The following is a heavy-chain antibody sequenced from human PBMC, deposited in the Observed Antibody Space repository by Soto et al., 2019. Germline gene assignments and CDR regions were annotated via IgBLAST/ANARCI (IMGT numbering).Heavy chain of an antibody. CDR2: TGATGRTT. J-gene: IGHJ4*02. CDR1: GFTFNIYA. V-gene: IGHV3-23*01. Sequence: GGSLRLSCAASGFTFNIYAMTWVRQAPGKGLEWVSTTGATGRTTYYSDSVKGRFTVSRDNSKNTLDLQMSNLRAEDTAVYYCATVHNTSRSFDYWGQGXLLTVYS. CDR3: ATVHNTSRSFDY. D-gene: IGHD1-20*01.